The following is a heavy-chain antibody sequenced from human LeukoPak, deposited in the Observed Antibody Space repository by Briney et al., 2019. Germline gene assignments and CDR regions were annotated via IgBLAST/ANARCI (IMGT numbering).Heavy chain of an antibody. J-gene: IGHJ5*02. V-gene: IGHV3-66*03. D-gene: IGHD3/OR15-3a*01. CDR3: ARDRAANQDWVEFDP. Sequence: GGSLRLSCAVPGFKFSDYSMSWVRQAPGKGLEWVGLIRDSGEAFYADFARGRFAISRDESENTLYLQMNSLRVEDTAVYFCARDRAANQDWVEFDPWGQGTPVIVSS. CDR2: IRDSGEA. CDR1: GFKFSDYS.